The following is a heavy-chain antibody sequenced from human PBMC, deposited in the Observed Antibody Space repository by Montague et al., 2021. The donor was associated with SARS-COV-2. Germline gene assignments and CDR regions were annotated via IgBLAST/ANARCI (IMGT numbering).Heavy chain of an antibody. CDR1: GGSLSGND. D-gene: IGHD3-10*01. Sequence: SETLSLTCAVSGGSLSGNDWSWIRQPPGKGLEWIGEISHSGNTKYNPSLKSRGSISEDTSTNRVSLKLTSVTAADTAVYFCARSPIGIRGVVRTRYFDLWGRGALVTVSS. CDR3: ARSPIGIRGVVRTRYFDL. V-gene: IGHV4-34*01. J-gene: IGHJ2*01. CDR2: ISHSGNT.